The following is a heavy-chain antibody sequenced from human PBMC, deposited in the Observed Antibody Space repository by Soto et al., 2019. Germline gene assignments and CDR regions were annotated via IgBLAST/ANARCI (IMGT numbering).Heavy chain of an antibody. CDR2: IDPSDSYI. D-gene: IGHD3-22*01. V-gene: IGHV5-10-1*01. Sequence: RESLKISCKGSGYSFANYWISWVRQMPGKGLEWMGRIDPSDSYINYSPSFQGHVTISTDKSISTVYLQWSSLKASDTAMYYCVRHPDHYDRDHWGQGTLVTVSS. J-gene: IGHJ4*02. CDR3: VRHPDHYDRDH. CDR1: GYSFANYW.